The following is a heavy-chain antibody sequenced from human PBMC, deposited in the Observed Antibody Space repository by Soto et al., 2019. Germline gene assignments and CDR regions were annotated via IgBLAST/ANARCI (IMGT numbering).Heavy chain of an antibody. D-gene: IGHD6-6*01. Sequence: WVRQAPGKGLEWVSVIYSGGSTYYADSVKGRFTISRDNSKNTLYLQMNSLRAEDTAVYYCARAGASSSPYYYYGMDVWGQGTTVTVSS. CDR2: IYSGGST. V-gene: IGHV3-53*01. J-gene: IGHJ6*02. CDR3: ARAGASSSPYYYYGMDV.